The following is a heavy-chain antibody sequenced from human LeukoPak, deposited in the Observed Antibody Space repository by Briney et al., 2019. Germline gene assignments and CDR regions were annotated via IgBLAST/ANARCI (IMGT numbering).Heavy chain of an antibody. CDR2: ISSDGTST. D-gene: IGHD6-19*01. Sequence: GGSLRLSCAASGFTFSYYWMVWVRQAPGKGLVSVSRISSDGTSTTYADSVKGRFTVSRDKAKNTLYLQMNSLRADDTAVYYCARDDSNGVDYWGQGTLVTVSS. V-gene: IGHV3-74*01. CDR3: ARDDSNGVDY. J-gene: IGHJ4*02. CDR1: GFTFSYYW.